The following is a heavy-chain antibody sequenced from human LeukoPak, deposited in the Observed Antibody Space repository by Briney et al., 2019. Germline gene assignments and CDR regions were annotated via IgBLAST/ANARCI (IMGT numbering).Heavy chain of an antibody. CDR3: AKPDGLESGTSNYAFHV. CDR2: IKRDGFEK. CDR1: GFTFSKFW. D-gene: IGHD1-26*01. V-gene: IGHV3-7*03. Sequence: GGSLRLSCAASGFTFSKFWMSWVRQAPGEGLEWVAHIKRDGFEKYYVDSVKGRFTVSRDNYKSTLYLQIDSLRADDTAVYYCAKPDGLESGTSNYAFHVWGQGTMVTVSS. J-gene: IGHJ3*01.